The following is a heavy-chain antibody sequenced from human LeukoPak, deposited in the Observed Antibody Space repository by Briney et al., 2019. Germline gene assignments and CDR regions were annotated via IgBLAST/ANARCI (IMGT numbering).Heavy chain of an antibody. CDR1: GDSISSGYY. CDR3: ARDTICSGGSCYSDY. Sequence: HSETLSLTCTVSGDSISSGYYWGWIRQPPGKGLEWIGSIYHSGSTYNNPSLKSRVTISVDTSKNQFSLKLSSVTAADTAVYYCARDTICSGGSCYSDYWGQGTLVTVSS. V-gene: IGHV4-38-2*02. D-gene: IGHD2-15*01. J-gene: IGHJ4*02. CDR2: IYHSGST.